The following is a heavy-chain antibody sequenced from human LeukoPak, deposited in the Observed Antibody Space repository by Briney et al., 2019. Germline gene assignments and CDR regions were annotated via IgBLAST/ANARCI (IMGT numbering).Heavy chain of an antibody. V-gene: IGHV5-51*01. D-gene: IGHD6-19*01. CDR3: ARHGTNTSHSGWSSFDY. CDR2: IYPGDSDT. J-gene: IGHJ4*02. Sequence: GESLKISCKGSGYSFTSYWIGWVRQMPGKGLERMGIIYPGDSDTRYSPSFQGQVTISADKSISTAYLQWSSLKASDTAMYYCARHGTNTSHSGWSSFDYWGQGTLVTVSS. CDR1: GYSFTSYW.